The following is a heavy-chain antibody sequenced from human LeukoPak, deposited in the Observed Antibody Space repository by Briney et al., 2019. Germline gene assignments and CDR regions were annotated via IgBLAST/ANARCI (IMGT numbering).Heavy chain of an antibody. V-gene: IGHV3-23*01. CDR2: VRVGGET. Sequence: GGSLRLSCAASGFSVSSNYMNWVRQAPGKGLEWVSAVRVGGETHYADSVKGRFTISRDNAANTVYLQMSGLRVEDTAVYHCAKGTGDAGYYLDNWGQGTLVTVSS. D-gene: IGHD1-1*01. CDR1: GFSVSSNY. J-gene: IGHJ4*02. CDR3: AKGTGDAGYYLDN.